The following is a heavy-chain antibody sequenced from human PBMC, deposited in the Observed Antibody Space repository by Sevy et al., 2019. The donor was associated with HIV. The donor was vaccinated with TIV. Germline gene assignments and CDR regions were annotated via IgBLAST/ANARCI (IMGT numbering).Heavy chain of an antibody. J-gene: IGHJ2*01. CDR3: AREGDLRYFDF. Sequence: GGSLRLSCAASGFPFKDYYMNWIRQAPGKGLEWVSYISDGGTTIYYADSVKGRFTISRDNAKNSMYLQMNSLRAEDTAVYYCAREGDLRYFDFWGRGTLVTVSS. CDR1: GFPFKDYY. CDR2: ISDGGTTI. D-gene: IGHD3-10*01. V-gene: IGHV3-11*01.